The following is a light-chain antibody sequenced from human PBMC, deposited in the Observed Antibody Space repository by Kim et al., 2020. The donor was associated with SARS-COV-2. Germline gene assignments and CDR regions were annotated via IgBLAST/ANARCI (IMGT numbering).Light chain of an antibody. V-gene: IGKV3-15*01. CDR1: QSVGNN. CDR2: GAS. Sequence: IVMTQSPDTLSVSPGERVTLSCRASQSVGNNLAWYQQKPGQSPTILIFGASTRPTGIPARFSGSGSGTDFTLTISSLRPEDSAVYYCQQYNKWPPITFGGGTKLEI. CDR3: QQYNKWPPIT. J-gene: IGKJ4*01.